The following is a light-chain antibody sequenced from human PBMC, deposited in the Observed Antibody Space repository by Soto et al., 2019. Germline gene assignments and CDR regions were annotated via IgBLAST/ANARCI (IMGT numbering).Light chain of an antibody. Sequence: DIQMTQSPSSLSPSVGDRVTITCQASQDISKYLNWYQQKPGKAPKLLIYHSSNLETGVPSGFSGSGSGTHFTLTISSLQPEDIATYFCQQYDSFPRTFGQGTKLEIK. CDR1: QDISKY. CDR2: HSS. CDR3: QQYDSFPRT. V-gene: IGKV1-33*01. J-gene: IGKJ2*01.